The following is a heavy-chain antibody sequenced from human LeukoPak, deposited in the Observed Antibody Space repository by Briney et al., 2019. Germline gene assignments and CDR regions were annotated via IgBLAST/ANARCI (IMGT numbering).Heavy chain of an antibody. J-gene: IGHJ5*02. CDR3: ARRQQLVRGWFDP. CDR1: GGSFSGCY. D-gene: IGHD6-13*01. Sequence: SETLSLTCAVYGGSFSGCYWSWIRQPPGKGLEWIGEINHSGSTNYNPSLKSRVTISVDTSKNQFSLKLSSVTAADTAVYYCARRQQLVRGWFDPWGQGTLVTVSS. CDR2: INHSGST. V-gene: IGHV4-34*01.